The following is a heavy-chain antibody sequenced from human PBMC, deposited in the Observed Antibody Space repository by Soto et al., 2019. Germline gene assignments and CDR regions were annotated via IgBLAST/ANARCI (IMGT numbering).Heavy chain of an antibody. Sequence: PSETLSLTCTVSGGSISSGGYYWSWIRQHPGKGLEWIGYIYYSGSTYYNPSLKSRVTISVDTSKNQFSLKLSSVTAADTAVYYCARTTTVTTPRGDIDFDDWGQGTLVTVSS. J-gene: IGHJ4*02. D-gene: IGHD4-4*01. CDR3: ARTTTVTTPRGDIDFDD. CDR1: GGSISSGGYY. V-gene: IGHV4-31*03. CDR2: IYYSGST.